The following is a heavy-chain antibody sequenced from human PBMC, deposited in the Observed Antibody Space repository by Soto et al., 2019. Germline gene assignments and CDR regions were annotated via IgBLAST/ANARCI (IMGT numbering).Heavy chain of an antibody. CDR1: GYTFTSYD. D-gene: IGHD2-15*01. J-gene: IGHJ5*02. V-gene: IGHV1-8*01. CDR2: LNPNTGNT. Sequence: QVQLVQSGAEVKKPGASMKVSCKASGYTFTSYDISWVRQATGQGLEWMGWLNPNTGNTGYAQKFQDRVTMTRNISISTAYMELSSLRSEDTAVYYCARCRVVFLKWFDPWGEGTLVTVAS. CDR3: ARCRVVFLKWFDP.